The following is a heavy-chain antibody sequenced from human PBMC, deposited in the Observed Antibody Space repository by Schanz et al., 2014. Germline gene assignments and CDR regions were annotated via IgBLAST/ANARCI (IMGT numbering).Heavy chain of an antibody. CDR2: INPSSGTT. D-gene: IGHD3-3*01. V-gene: IGHV1-46*01. CDR3: VTEKRMESGTWAKAFDI. CDR1: GYSFTDYA. J-gene: IGHJ3*02. Sequence: QVQLVQSGVEVKRPGASVRVSCKASGYSFTDYAIHWVRQAPGQGLEWMGKINPSSGTTRIAQNLQGRLTVTRDTSATTVYMELSSLRSDDTAMYYCVTEKRMESGTWAKAFDIWGQGTWVTVSS.